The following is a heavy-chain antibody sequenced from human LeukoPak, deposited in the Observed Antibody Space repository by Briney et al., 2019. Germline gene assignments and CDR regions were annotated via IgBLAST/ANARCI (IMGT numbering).Heavy chain of an antibody. CDR2: IYYSGST. CDR3: ARITLTVSGEYYYYYYMDV. Sequence: SETLSLTCTVSGGSISSYYWSWIRQPPGKGLEWIGYIYYSGSTNYNPSLKSRVTISVDTSKNQFSLKLSSVTAADTAVYYCARITLTVSGEYYYYYYMDVWGKGTTVTVSS. V-gene: IGHV4-59*01. CDR1: GGSISSYY. D-gene: IGHD6-25*01. J-gene: IGHJ6*03.